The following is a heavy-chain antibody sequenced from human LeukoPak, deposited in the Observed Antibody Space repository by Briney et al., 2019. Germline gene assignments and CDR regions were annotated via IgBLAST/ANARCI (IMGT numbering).Heavy chain of an antibody. Sequence: SETLSLTCTVSGGSISSYYWSWIRQPPGKGLEWIGYIYYSGSTNYNPSLKSRVTISVDTSKNQFSLRLSSVTAADTAVYYCARRTRDGYNLGPSDYWGQGTLVTVSS. J-gene: IGHJ4*02. CDR2: IYYSGST. CDR3: ARRTRDGYNLGPSDY. V-gene: IGHV4-59*08. D-gene: IGHD5-24*01. CDR1: GGSISSYY.